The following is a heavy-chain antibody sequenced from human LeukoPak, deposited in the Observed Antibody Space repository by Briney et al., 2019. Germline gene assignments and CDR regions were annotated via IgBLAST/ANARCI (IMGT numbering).Heavy chain of an antibody. CDR2: IKEDGSEK. V-gene: IGHV3-7*01. CDR1: GFTFSTYW. Sequence: GGSLRLSCAASGFTFSTYWMSWVRQAPGKGLEWVANIKEDGSEKYYGDSVKGRFTISRDNAKNSLYLGMNSLRVEDTAVYYCARDSSGYQWGQGTLVTVSS. CDR3: ARDSSGYQ. J-gene: IGHJ4*02. D-gene: IGHD3-22*01.